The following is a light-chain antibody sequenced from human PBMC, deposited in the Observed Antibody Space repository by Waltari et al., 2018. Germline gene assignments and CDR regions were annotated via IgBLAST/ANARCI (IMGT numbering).Light chain of an antibody. CDR2: RAS. CDR1: QSVGSSS. V-gene: IGKV3-20*01. CDR3: QQHGTLPAT. J-gene: IGKJ1*01. Sequence: EIVLTQSPGTASLSPGERATLSCRASQSVGSSSLAWYQQKPGQAPRLVIYRASRSATGIPDRFSGSVSGTDFSLTISRLEPEDFAVYYCQQHGTLPATFGQGTKVEIK.